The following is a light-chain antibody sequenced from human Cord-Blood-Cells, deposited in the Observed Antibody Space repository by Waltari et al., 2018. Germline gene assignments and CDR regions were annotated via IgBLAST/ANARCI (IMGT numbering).Light chain of an antibody. CDR1: QSVSSY. Sequence: EIVLTQSLATLSLSPGERATLSCRASQSVSSYLAWYQQKPGQAPRLLIYDASNMATGIPARFSGSGSGTDFTLTISSLEPEDFAVYYCQQRSNWPLTFGGGTKMEIK. CDR3: QQRSNWPLT. V-gene: IGKV3-11*01. CDR2: DAS. J-gene: IGKJ4*01.